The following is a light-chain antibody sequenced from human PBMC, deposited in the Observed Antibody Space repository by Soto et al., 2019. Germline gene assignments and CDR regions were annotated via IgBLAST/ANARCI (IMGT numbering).Light chain of an antibody. CDR3: GTWDSSLSADWV. V-gene: IGLV1-51*02. CDR2: ENN. J-gene: IGLJ3*02. CDR1: SSNIGNNY. Sequence: QSVLTQPPSVSAAPGQKVTISCSGSSSNIGNNYVSWYQQLPGTAPKLLIYENNKRPSGIPYRFSGSKSGTSATLGITGLQTGDEADYYCGTWDSSLSADWVFGGGTKVTVL.